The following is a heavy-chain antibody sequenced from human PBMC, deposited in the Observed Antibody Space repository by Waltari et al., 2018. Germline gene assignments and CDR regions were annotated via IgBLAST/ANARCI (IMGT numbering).Heavy chain of an antibody. D-gene: IGHD6-6*01. CDR1: GYTFTSYD. CDR2: VNPNSGYT. CDR3: ARGSYTSSFDY. J-gene: IGHJ4*02. Sequence: QVQLVQSGAEVKKPGASVKVSCKASGYTFTSYDINWVRQAPGQGLEWVGLVNPNSGYTGYERKLQGRVTMTSDTSISTAYMELSSLISEDTAMFYCARGSYTSSFDYWGQGTLVTVSS. V-gene: IGHV1-8*01.